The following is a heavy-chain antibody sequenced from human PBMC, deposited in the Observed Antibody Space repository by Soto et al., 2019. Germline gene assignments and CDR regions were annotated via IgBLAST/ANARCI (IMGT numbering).Heavy chain of an antibody. CDR3: ARGNMDV. V-gene: IGHV3-30-3*01. D-gene: IGHD1-1*01. CDR2: TSNDGSNT. Sequence: QVQLVESGGGVAQPGRSLRLSCAASAFTLSKFVMHWVRQAPGKGLEWVAVTSNDGSNTFYAGSVKGRFTISRDNSKSVVYLQMNSLRDEDTAVYYCARGNMDVWGRGTRVTVSS. J-gene: IGHJ6*02. CDR1: AFTLSKFV.